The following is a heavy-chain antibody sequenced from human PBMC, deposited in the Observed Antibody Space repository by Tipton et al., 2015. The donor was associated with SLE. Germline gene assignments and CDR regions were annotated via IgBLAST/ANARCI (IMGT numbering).Heavy chain of an antibody. V-gene: IGHV4-4*09. CDR2: IYTSGTT. Sequence: TLSLTCTVSGGSISSHYWSWIRQPPGKGLEWIGYIYTSGTTNYNPSLKSRVTISVDTSKNQFSLKLSSVTAADTAVYYCARLTIFGVVDYWGQGTLVTVSS. CDR3: ARLTIFGVVDY. D-gene: IGHD3-3*01. J-gene: IGHJ4*02. CDR1: GGSISSHY.